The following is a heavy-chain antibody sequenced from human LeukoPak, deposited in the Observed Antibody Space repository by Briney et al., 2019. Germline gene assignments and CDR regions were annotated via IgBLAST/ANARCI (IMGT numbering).Heavy chain of an antibody. CDR3: ARGGGTFYYDSSGYYVDY. D-gene: IGHD3-22*01. CDR1: GYTFTGYY. J-gene: IGHJ4*02. CDR2: INPNSGGT. V-gene: IGHV1-2*02. Sequence: ASVRVSCKASGYTFTGYYMHWVRQAPGQGLEWMGWINPNSGGTNYAQKFQGRVTMTRDTSISTAYMELSRLRSDDTAVYYCARGGGTFYYDSSGYYVDYWGQGTLVTVSS.